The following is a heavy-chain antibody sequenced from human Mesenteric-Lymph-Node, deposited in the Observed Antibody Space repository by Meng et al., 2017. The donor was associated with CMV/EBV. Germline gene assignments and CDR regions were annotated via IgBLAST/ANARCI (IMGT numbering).Heavy chain of an antibody. J-gene: IGHJ6*02. CDR2: ISTDSSII. D-gene: IGHD3-9*01. CDR3: ARAFDGIYYYGMDV. Sequence: GGSLRLSCAASGFTFNIYSMNWVRQAPGKGLEWVSFISTDSSIITYADSVKGRFTISRDNAKNSLYLQMNSLRAEDTAVYYCARAFDGIYYYGMDVWGQGTTVTVSS. V-gene: IGHV3-48*04. CDR1: GFTFNIYS.